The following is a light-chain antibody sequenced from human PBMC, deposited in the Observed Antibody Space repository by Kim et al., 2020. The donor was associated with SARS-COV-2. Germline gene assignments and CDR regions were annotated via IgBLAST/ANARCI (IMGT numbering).Light chain of an antibody. Sequence: HTATLPSTGNRGNVGNQGAAWLQQHRGHPPKLLSYRNNNRPSGISEKFSASRSGNTASLTITGLQPEDEADYYCSAWDNRLSVWVFGGGTQLTVL. CDR1: RGNVGNQG. J-gene: IGLJ3*02. CDR2: RNN. CDR3: SAWDNRLSVWV. V-gene: IGLV10-54*04.